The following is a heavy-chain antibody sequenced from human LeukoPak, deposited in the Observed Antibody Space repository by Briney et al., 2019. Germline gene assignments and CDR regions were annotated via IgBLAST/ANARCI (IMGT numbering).Heavy chain of an antibody. J-gene: IGHJ6*03. Sequence: SETLSLTCTVSGDFVSYVSYYWAWFREPHGKGLEWIANVYYSGSTYYNPSLKSRVAISVDTSKNQFSLTLRSVTAADTGVYFCASLVRGGSFYYYMDVWGRGTSVTVSS. V-gene: IGHV4-39*01. CDR1: GDFVSYVSYY. CDR2: VYYSGST. D-gene: IGHD3-10*01. CDR3: ASLVRGGSFYYYMDV.